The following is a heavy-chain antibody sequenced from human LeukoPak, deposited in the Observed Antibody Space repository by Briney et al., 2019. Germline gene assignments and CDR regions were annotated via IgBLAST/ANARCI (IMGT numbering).Heavy chain of an antibody. V-gene: IGHV4-39*01. J-gene: IGHJ4*02. CDR3: ARHRVAGYYYDSSGYSGVVVGDVGFDY. CDR2: IFRTGST. CDR1: GVSVSSYY. D-gene: IGHD3-22*01. Sequence: PSETLSLTCTVSGVSVSSYYWGWIRQPPGKGLEWIGSIFRTGSTYYSASLKSRVTISIDTSKNQFSLKLRSVTAADTAVYYCARHRVAGYYYDSSGYSGVVVGDVGFDYWGQGTLVTVSS.